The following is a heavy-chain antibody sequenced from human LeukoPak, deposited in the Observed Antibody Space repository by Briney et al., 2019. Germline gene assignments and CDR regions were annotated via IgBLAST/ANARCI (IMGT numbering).Heavy chain of an antibody. CDR1: GFTFSSYE. Sequence: PGGSLRLSCAASGFTFSSYEMNWVRQAPGKGLEWVSYISSSGSTIYYADSVKGRFTISRDNAKNSLYQQMNSLRAEDTAVYYCARDYTLLVFDYWGQGTLVTVSS. CDR2: ISSSGSTI. V-gene: IGHV3-48*03. D-gene: IGHD2-15*01. J-gene: IGHJ4*02. CDR3: ARDYTLLVFDY.